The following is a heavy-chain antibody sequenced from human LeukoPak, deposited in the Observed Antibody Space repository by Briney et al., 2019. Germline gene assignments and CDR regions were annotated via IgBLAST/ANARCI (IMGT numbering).Heavy chain of an antibody. CDR3: ARDLNCSGGSCYSGWFDP. D-gene: IGHD2-15*01. CDR1: GGSISSYY. Sequence: SETLSLTCTVSGGSISSYYWSWFRQPAGKGLEWIGRIYTSGSTNYNPSLKSRVTMSVDTSKNQFSLKLSSVTAADTAVYYCARDLNCSGGSCYSGWFDPWGQGTLVTVSS. V-gene: IGHV4-4*07. J-gene: IGHJ5*02. CDR2: IYTSGST.